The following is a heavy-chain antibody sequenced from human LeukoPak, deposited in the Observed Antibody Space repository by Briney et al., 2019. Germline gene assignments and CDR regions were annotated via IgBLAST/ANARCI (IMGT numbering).Heavy chain of an antibody. V-gene: IGHV3-7*01. D-gene: IGHD2-2*01. CDR2: IKEDGSEK. J-gene: IGHJ4*02. Sequence: PGGSLRLSCAGSGFTFSSYWMSWVRQAPGKGLEWVANIKEDGSEKYYVDSVKGRFTISRDNAKNTLYLQMNSPRAEDTAVYYCARDDCSSTSCYALDYWGQGTLVTVSS. CDR3: ARDDCSSTSCYALDY. CDR1: GFTFSSYW.